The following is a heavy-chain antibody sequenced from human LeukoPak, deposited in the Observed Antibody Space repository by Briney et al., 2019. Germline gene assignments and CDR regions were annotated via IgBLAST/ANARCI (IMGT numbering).Heavy chain of an antibody. D-gene: IGHD2-21*01. V-gene: IGHV1-69*04. Sequence: SVKVSCKASGGTFSSYAIAWVRQAPGQGLEWMGRIIPILTKANYAQKFQGRVTITADKSTSTAYMELSSLGSEDTAVYYCARAGDGPLGYFDYWGQGTLVTVSS. CDR2: IIPILTKA. J-gene: IGHJ4*02. CDR3: ARAGDGPLGYFDY. CDR1: GGTFSSYA.